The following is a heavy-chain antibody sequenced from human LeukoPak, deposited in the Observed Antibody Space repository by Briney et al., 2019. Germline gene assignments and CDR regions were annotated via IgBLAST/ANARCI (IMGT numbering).Heavy chain of an antibody. CDR1: GFTFSAYG. D-gene: IGHD3-10*01. J-gene: IGHJ6*02. CDR2: ISYDRSDI. V-gene: IGHV3-30*18. Sequence: GRSLRLSCAVSGFTFSAYGMHWVRQAPGKGLEWVAVISYDRSDIYYADSVKGRFTISRDNSKDTLYLQMNSLRVEDTAVYYCAKVRRGMGSGSYYPYYYGMHVWGQGTTVTVSS. CDR3: AKVRRGMGSGSYYPYYYGMHV.